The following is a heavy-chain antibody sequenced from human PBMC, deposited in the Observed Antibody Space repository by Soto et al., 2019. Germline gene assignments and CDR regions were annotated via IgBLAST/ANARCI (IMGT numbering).Heavy chain of an antibody. CDR3: ASTAVQSSGWYG. V-gene: IGHV3-48*03. J-gene: IGHJ4*02. CDR1: EFTFNTYD. CDR2: INSGGKTI. Sequence: QLVESGGGLVQPGGSLRLSCAASEFTFNTYDMNWVRQAPGKGLEWISYINSGGKTIYYADSVEGRFTVSRDNAKRSLYLQMNTLKAEDIAVYFCASTAVQSSGWYGWGQGTLVNVSS. D-gene: IGHD6-13*01.